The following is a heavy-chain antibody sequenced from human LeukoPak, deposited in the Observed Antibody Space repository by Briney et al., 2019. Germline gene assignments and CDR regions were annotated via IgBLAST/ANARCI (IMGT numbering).Heavy chain of an antibody. V-gene: IGHV4-4*07. CDR2: IYSSGSS. D-gene: IGHD5-18*01. Sequence: SETLSLTCSVSGGSISSYYWNWIRQPPGKGLEWIGRIYSSGSSNYNPPLKSRVTMSVDMSKNQFSLKLSSVTAVDTAVYYGARGLLRYSYGLKVWFDPWGQETLVTVSS. J-gene: IGHJ5*02. CDR3: ARGLLRYSYGLKVWFDP. CDR1: GGSISSYY.